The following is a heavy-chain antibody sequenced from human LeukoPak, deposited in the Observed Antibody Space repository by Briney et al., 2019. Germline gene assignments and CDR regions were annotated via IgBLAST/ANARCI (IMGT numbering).Heavy chain of an antibody. Sequence: ASVKVSCKASGYTFTGYYIHWVRQAPGQGLEWMGWISGYNGNTNYAQKFQGRVTMTTDTSTSTAYMELRSLRSDDTAVYYCARGEVGAFDYWGQGTLVTVSS. J-gene: IGHJ4*02. D-gene: IGHD1-26*01. V-gene: IGHV1-18*04. CDR2: ISGYNGNT. CDR1: GYTFTGYY. CDR3: ARGEVGAFDY.